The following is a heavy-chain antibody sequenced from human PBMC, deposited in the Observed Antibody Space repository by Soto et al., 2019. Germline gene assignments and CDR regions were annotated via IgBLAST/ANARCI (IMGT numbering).Heavy chain of an antibody. Sequence: SEALSLTCTVSGGSISSYYWSWIRQPPGKGLEWIGYIYYSGSTNYNPSLKSRVTISVDTSKNQFSLKLSSVTAADTAVYYCARDEGPYCGGDCYTPRYYYYGMDVWGQGTTVTVSS. D-gene: IGHD2-21*02. CDR3: ARDEGPYCGGDCYTPRYYYYGMDV. CDR2: IYYSGST. CDR1: GGSISSYY. J-gene: IGHJ6*02. V-gene: IGHV4-59*01.